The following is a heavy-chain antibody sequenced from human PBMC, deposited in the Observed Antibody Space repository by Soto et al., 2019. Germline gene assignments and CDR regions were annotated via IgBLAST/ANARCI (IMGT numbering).Heavy chain of an antibody. CDR3: ARGRKQLVLAYYDYYGMDV. D-gene: IGHD6-13*01. J-gene: IGHJ6*02. Sequence: SETLSLTCAVYGGSFSDYYWSWIRQPPGKGLEWIGEINHSGSTNYNPSLKSRVTISVDMSKNQFSLKLNSMTAADTAVYYCARGRKQLVLAYYDYYGMDVWGQGPTVTVSS. CDR1: GGSFSDYY. CDR2: INHSGST. V-gene: IGHV4-34*01.